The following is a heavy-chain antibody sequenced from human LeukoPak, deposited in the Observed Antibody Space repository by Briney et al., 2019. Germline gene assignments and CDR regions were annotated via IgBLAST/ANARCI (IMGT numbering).Heavy chain of an antibody. J-gene: IGHJ4*02. D-gene: IGHD1-1*01. V-gene: IGHV3-15*01. CDR3: ARVGELERLWGYFDY. CDR2: ITSEADGGTT. CDR1: GFIFSNAW. Sequence: GGSLRLSCAASGFIFSNAWMNWVRQAPGKGLEWVGRITSEADGGTTDYAAPVKGRFTISRDDSKNTLYLQMNSLRAEDTAVYYCARVGELERLWGYFDYWGQGTLVTVSS.